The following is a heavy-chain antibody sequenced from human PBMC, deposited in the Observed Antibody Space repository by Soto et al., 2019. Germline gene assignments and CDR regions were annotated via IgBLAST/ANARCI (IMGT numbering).Heavy chain of an antibody. CDR1: GFTFSSYG. CDR3: ARDSSSADFDY. D-gene: IGHD6-6*01. Sequence: VQLVESGGGVVQPGRSLRLSCAASGFTFSSYGMHWVRQAPGKGLEWVAVIWYDGSNKYYADSVKGRFTISRDNSKNTLYLQMNSLRAEDTAVYYCARDSSSADFDYWGQGTLVTVSS. V-gene: IGHV3-33*01. J-gene: IGHJ4*02. CDR2: IWYDGSNK.